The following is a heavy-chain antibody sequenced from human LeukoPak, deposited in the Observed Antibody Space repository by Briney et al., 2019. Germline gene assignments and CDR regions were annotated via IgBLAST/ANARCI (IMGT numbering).Heavy chain of an antibody. Sequence: ETLSLTCTVSVGSISNHYWSWIRQPPGKGLEWIGYIHSSGSTNYNSSLKSRVTISVDTSKNQFSLKLSSVTAADTAVYYCAREPYDSSGFQNYFDYWGQGTLVTVSS. J-gene: IGHJ4*02. CDR2: IHSSGST. V-gene: IGHV4-59*11. D-gene: IGHD3-22*01. CDR1: VGSISNHY. CDR3: AREPYDSSGFQNYFDY.